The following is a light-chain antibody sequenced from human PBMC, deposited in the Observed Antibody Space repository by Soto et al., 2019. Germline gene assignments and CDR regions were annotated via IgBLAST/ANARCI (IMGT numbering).Light chain of an antibody. Sequence: DIQMTQSPSTLSAYVGDRVTITCRASQSISSLLAWYQQKPGRAPTLLIYKASTLESGVPSRFSGSESGTEFTLTISSLRPDDFATYYCQQYSTYPLTFGQGTRLDIK. CDR3: QQYSTYPLT. CDR2: KAS. J-gene: IGKJ5*01. V-gene: IGKV1-5*03. CDR1: QSISSL.